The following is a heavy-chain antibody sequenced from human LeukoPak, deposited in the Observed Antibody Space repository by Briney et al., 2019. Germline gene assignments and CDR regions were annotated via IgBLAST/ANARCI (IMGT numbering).Heavy chain of an antibody. Sequence: ASVKVSCKTSGYKFLSHGVSWVRQAPGQGLEWLGWIRADNGDTRFAQKFQGRFTMTTDTSTSTAHMELRSLRSDDTAVYYCARDWPTVIADFWGQGTLVTVSS. D-gene: IGHD4-11*01. J-gene: IGHJ1*01. CDR1: GYKFLSHG. CDR2: IRADNGDT. V-gene: IGHV1-18*04. CDR3: ARDWPTVIADF.